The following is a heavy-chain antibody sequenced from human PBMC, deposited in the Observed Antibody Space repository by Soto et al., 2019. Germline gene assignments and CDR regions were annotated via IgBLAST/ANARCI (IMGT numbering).Heavy chain of an antibody. V-gene: IGHV3-72*01. Sequence: DLVESGGGLVQPGGSLRLSCAGSGFTFTDYYIDWVRQAPGKGLEWVGRSRDKGNSYSTDYAASVKGRFTVSRDTSKNSLYLQMNSLKADDTARYYCARSIPGRTSFDSWGQGTLVIVSS. J-gene: IGHJ4*02. CDR3: ARSIPGRTSFDS. CDR1: GFTFTDYY. CDR2: SRDKGNSYST. D-gene: IGHD1-1*01.